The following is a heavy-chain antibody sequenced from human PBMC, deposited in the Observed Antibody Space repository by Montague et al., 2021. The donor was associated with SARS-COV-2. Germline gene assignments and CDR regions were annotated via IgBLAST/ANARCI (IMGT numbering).Heavy chain of an antibody. CDR1: GFTFSGSA. V-gene: IGHV3-73*01. D-gene: IGHD2-21*02. Sequence: SLRLSCAASGFTFSGSAMHWVRQASGKGLEWVGRIRSKANSYATAYAAAAKGRLTISRDDSKNTAYLQMNSLNTEDTAVYYCTSLVVVTAVRPRGFDIWGQGTMVTVSS. J-gene: IGHJ3*02. CDR2: IRSKANSYAT. CDR3: TSLVVVTAVRPRGFDI.